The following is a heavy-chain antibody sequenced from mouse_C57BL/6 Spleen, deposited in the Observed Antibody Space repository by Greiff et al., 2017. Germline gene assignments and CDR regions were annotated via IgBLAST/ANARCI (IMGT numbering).Heavy chain of an antibody. CDR3: TRGLYYDYPYYFDY. J-gene: IGHJ2*01. D-gene: IGHD2-4*01. Sequence: EVMLVESGGGLVQPGGSMKLSCAASGFTFSDAWMDWVRQSPEKGLEWVAEIRNKANNHATYYAESVKGRFTISRDDSKSSVYLQMNSLRAEDTGIYYCTRGLYYDYPYYFDYWGQGTTLTVSS. CDR2: IRNKANNHAT. CDR1: GFTFSDAW. V-gene: IGHV6-6*01.